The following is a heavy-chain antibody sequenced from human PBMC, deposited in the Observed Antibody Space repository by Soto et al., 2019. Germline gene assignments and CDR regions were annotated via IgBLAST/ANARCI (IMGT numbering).Heavy chain of an antibody. J-gene: IGHJ4*02. CDR1: GGTFSSYA. V-gene: IGHV1-69*12. D-gene: IGHD3-10*01. Sequence: QVQLVQSGAEVKKPGSSVKVSCKASGGTFSSYAISWVRQAPGQGLVWMGGIIPIFGTANYAQKFQGRVTITADESTSTAYMELSSLRSEYTAVYYCASFASNMVRGVHPLGYLGQGTLVTVSS. CDR3: ASFASNMVRGVHPLGY. CDR2: IIPIFGTA.